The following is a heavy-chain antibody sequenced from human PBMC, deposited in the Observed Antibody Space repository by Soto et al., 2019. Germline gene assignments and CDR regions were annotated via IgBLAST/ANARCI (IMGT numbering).Heavy chain of an antibody. CDR3: ASVVADGYYYYYGMDV. CDR2: ISSSSSYI. D-gene: IGHD2-15*01. CDR1: GFTFSSYS. V-gene: IGHV3-21*01. Sequence: EVQLVESGGGLVKPGGSLRLSCAASGFTFSSYSMNWVRQAPGKGLEWVSSISSSSSYIYYADSVKGRFTISRDNAKNSLYLQMNSLRAEDTAEYYCASVVADGYYYYYGMDVWGQGTTVTVSS. J-gene: IGHJ6*02.